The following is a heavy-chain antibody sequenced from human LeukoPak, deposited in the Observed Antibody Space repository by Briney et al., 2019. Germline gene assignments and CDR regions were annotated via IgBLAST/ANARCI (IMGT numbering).Heavy chain of an antibody. V-gene: IGHV4-59*01. CDR1: GGSISSSY. Sequence: SETLSLTCTVSGGSISSSYWSWIRQPPGKALEWIGYIYYSGSTNYNPSLKSRVTISVDTSKNQFSLKLSSVTAADTAVYYCASLAVAGPDNWFDPWGQGTLVTVPS. CDR2: IYYSGST. CDR3: ASLAVAGPDNWFDP. D-gene: IGHD6-19*01. J-gene: IGHJ5*02.